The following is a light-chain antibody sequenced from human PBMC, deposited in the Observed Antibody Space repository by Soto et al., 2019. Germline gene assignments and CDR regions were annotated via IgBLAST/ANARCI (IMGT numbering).Light chain of an antibody. CDR3: ASYVGNDIWV. V-gene: IGLV2-8*01. CDR1: SSDVGAYKC. CDR2: EVT. J-gene: IGLJ3*02. Sequence: QSALTQPPSASGSPGKSVTISCTGTSSDVGAYKCVSWYQQYPGKAPKLMIYEVTKRPSGVPDRFSGSKSGNTASLTVSGLQAEDEADYYCASYVGNDIWVFGGGTKLTVL.